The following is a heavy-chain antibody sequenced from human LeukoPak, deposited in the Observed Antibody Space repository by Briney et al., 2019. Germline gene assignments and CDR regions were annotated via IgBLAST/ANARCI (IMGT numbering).Heavy chain of an antibody. CDR3: ARAPITSPFYFDY. Sequence: GGSLRLSYTASGFAFDEHGMSWVRQVPGKGLEWVSGINWSGGSTGYADPLRGRFTISRDNAKNSLYLRMDSLRAEDTALYYCARAPITSPFYFDYWGQGTLVTVSS. CDR2: INWSGGST. D-gene: IGHD2-2*01. V-gene: IGHV3-20*03. CDR1: GFAFDEHG. J-gene: IGHJ4*02.